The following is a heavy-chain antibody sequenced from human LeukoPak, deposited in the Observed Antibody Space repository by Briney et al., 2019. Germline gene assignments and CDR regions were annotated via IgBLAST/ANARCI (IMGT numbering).Heavy chain of an antibody. CDR1: GGSISSGGYY. CDR3: ARIDYGDLGFYFDY. D-gene: IGHD4-17*01. J-gene: IGHJ4*02. Sequence: PSETLSLTCTVSGGSISSGGYYWSWIRQHPGKGLEWIGYIYYSGSTYYNPSLKSRVTISVDTSKNQFSLKLSSVTAADTAVYYCARIDYGDLGFYFDYWGQGTLVTVSS. V-gene: IGHV4-31*03. CDR2: IYYSGST.